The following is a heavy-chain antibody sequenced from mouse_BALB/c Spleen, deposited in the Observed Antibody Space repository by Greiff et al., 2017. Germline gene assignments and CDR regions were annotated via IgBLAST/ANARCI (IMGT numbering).Heavy chain of an antibody. CDR3: GRGDDYDPYYAMDY. V-gene: IGHV1-37*01. CDR2: INPYNGDT. CDR1: GYSFTGYF. J-gene: IGHJ4*01. Sequence: VQLQQSGPELVKPGASVKISCKASGYSFTGYFMTWVKQSHGKSLEWIGRINPYNGDTFYNQKFKGKATLTVDKSSSTAHMELLSLTSEDSAVYYCGRGDDYDPYYAMDYGGQGTSVTVSS. D-gene: IGHD2-4*01.